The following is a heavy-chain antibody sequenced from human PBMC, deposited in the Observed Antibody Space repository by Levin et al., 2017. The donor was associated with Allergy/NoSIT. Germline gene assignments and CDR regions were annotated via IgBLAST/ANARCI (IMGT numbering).Heavy chain of an antibody. J-gene: IGHJ3*02. V-gene: IGHV3-66*02. CDR1: GFTVSSNY. CDR2: IYSGGST. CDR3: ARYSYGDDAFDI. D-gene: IGHD5-18*01. Sequence: GESLKISCAASGFTVSSNYMSWVRQAPGKGLEWVSVIYSGGSTYYADSVKGRFTISRDNSKNTLYLQMNSLRAEDTAVYYCARYSYGDDAFDIWGQGTMVTVSS.